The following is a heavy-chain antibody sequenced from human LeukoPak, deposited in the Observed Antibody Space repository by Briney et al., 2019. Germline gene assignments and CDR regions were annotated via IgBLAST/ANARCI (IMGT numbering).Heavy chain of an antibody. CDR1: GCTFSSYA. D-gene: IGHD4-17*01. V-gene: IGHV1-69*05. CDR2: IIRICGTA. CDR3: ARGATSRYGDYYYHMDV. J-gene: IGHJ6*03. Sequence: SVKVSCKASGCTFSSYAISWVRQAPGQGLEWMGGIIRICGTANYAQKFQGRVTITTDESTNTVYMELSSLRSEDTAVYYCARGATSRYGDYYYHMDVWGKGTTVTVSS.